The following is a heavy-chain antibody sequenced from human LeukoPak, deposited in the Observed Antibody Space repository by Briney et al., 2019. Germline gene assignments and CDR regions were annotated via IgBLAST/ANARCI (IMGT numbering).Heavy chain of an antibody. J-gene: IGHJ4*02. V-gene: IGHV3-23*01. CDR3: AKQGSGSYLDH. D-gene: IGHD1-26*01. CDR2: IGGSGSST. CDR1: GFPFSTYA. Sequence: PGGSLRLSCAASGFPFSTYAMSWVRQAPGKGLEWVSSIGGSGSSTYYADSVKGRFTISRDNSKNTLYLQMNSLRAEDTAVYYCAKQGSGSYLDHWGQGTLVTVS.